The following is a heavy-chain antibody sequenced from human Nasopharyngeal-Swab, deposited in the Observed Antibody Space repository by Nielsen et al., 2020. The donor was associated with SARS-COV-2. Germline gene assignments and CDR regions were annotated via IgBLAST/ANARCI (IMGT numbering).Heavy chain of an antibody. J-gene: IGHJ6*03. CDR3: SRVRGRGGIWYYYYYYMDV. V-gene: IGHV4-39*07. CDR1: GGSISSSSYY. Sequence: SETLSLPCTVSGGSISSSSYYWGWIRQPPGKGLEWIGSIYYSGSPYYNPSLKSRVTISVDTSKNQFSLKLSSVTAADTAVYYCSRVRGRGGIWYYYYYYMDVWGKGTMVTVSS. D-gene: IGHD3-10*01. CDR2: IYYSGSP.